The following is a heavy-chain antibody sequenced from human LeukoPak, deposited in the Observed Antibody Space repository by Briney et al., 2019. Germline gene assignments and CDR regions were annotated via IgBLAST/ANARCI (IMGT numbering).Heavy chain of an antibody. CDR3: ADPGVGY. V-gene: IGHV3-7*01. D-gene: IGHD1-26*01. Sequence: GGSLRLSCTASGFAFSDFWMSWVRQAPGKGLEWVSNIKQNGSEETYIDSVKGRFIISRDNAKNSLSLQMNSLRGEDTAVYYCADPGVGYWGQGTLVTVSS. CDR2: IKQNGSEE. CDR1: GFAFSDFW. J-gene: IGHJ4*02.